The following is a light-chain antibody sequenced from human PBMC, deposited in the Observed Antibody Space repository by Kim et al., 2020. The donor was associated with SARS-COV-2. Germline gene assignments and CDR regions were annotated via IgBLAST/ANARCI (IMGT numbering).Light chain of an antibody. CDR2: DKD. CDR1: SLRNYF. V-gene: IGLV3-19*01. Sequence: SSELTQDPVVSVALGQTVRITCHGDSLRNYFADWCQQRPGQAPVVVIYDKDTRPSGIPDRFSGSGSDNTASLTITRAQAEDEADYFCYSRDTSGSHVIFGGGTQLTVL. CDR3: YSRDTSGSHVI. J-gene: IGLJ2*01.